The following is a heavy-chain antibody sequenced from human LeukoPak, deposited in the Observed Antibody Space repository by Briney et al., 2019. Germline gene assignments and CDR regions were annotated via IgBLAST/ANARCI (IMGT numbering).Heavy chain of an antibody. D-gene: IGHD6-6*01. CDR1: GFTFDDYA. CDR2: ISWNSGSI. V-gene: IGHV3-9*01. J-gene: IGHJ5*02. CDR3: AKSQYSSSSFLVGFDP. Sequence: PGGSLRLSCAASGFTFDDYAMHWVRQAPGKGLKWVSGISWNSGSIGYADSVKGRFTISRDNAKNPLYLQMNSLRAEDTALYYCAKSQYSSSSFLVGFDPWGQGTLVTVSS.